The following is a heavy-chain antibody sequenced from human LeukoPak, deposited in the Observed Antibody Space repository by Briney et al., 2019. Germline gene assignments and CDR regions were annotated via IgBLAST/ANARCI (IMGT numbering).Heavy chain of an antibody. CDR1: GYTFTDFA. Sequence: GASVKVSCKASGYTFTDFAMSWVRQAPGQGLEWMGKISVYNGHTNSVQKFQGRVTMTRDTSTNTAYMELMSLRPDDTAVYFCARNGDPGPYYFDFWGQGTLVTVSS. CDR3: ARNGDPGPYYFDF. D-gene: IGHD2-21*02. V-gene: IGHV1-18*01. CDR2: ISVYNGHT. J-gene: IGHJ4*02.